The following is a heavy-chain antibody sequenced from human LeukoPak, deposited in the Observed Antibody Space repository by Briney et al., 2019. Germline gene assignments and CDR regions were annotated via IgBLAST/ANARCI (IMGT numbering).Heavy chain of an antibody. CDR1: GFTFSSHW. CDR3: AAGTRSGAFDI. V-gene: IGHV3-7*01. CDR2: INQGGSDK. D-gene: IGHD6-13*01. J-gene: IGHJ3*02. Sequence: PGGSLRLSCAASGFTFSSHWMNWVRQAPGKGLEWVAKINQGGSDKYYVDSVKGRFTIARDNAKNSLFLQMNSLRAEDTAVYYCAAGTRSGAFDIWGQGTMVTVSS.